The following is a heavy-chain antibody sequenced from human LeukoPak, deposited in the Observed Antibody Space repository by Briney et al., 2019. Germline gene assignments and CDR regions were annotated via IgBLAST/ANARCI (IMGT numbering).Heavy chain of an antibody. CDR2: ISAYNGNT. Sequence: ASVKVSCKASGYAFTSYGISWVRQAPGQGLEWMGWISAYNGNTNYAQKLQGRVTMTTDTSTSTAYMELRSLRSDDTAVYYCARDTFGGGDSQNYMDVWAKGPRSPSP. CDR3: ARDTFGGGDSQNYMDV. J-gene: IGHJ6*03. D-gene: IGHD1-26*01. CDR1: GYAFTSYG. V-gene: IGHV1-18*01.